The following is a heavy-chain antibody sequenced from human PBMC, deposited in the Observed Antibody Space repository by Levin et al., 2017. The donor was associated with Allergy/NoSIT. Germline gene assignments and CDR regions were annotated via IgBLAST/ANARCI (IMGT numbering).Heavy chain of an antibody. V-gene: IGHV1-69*04. CDR3: TREGADNNVYSGFDI. Sequence: SVKVSCKASGGTFSSYTVNWVRQAPGQGLEWMGRVIPIVGIAMYAQKFQGRVTMTADKSTTTAYMELSSLTSEDTAVYYCTREGADNNVYSGFDIWGQGTMVTVSS. D-gene: IGHD5/OR15-5a*01. J-gene: IGHJ3*02. CDR2: VIPIVGIA. CDR1: GGTFSSYT.